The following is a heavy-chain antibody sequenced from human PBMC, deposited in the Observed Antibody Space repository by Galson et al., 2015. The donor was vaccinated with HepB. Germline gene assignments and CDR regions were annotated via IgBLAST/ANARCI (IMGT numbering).Heavy chain of an antibody. V-gene: IGHV4-30-2*01. CDR2: IYYSGGT. Sequence: LSLTCTVSGGSISSDGYSWSWIRQPPGKGLEWIGYIYYSGGTYYNPSLKSRVTILVNRSKNQFSLRLSSVTAADTAVYYCARWMKSDYDFWSGHTWGTFDYWGQGTRVTVSA. J-gene: IGHJ4*02. CDR1: GGSISSDGYS. D-gene: IGHD3-3*01. CDR3: ARWMKSDYDFWSGHTWGTFDY.